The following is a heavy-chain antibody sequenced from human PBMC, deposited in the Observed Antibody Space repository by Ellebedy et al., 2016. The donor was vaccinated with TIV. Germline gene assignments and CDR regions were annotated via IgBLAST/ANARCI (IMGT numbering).Heavy chain of an antibody. CDR3: ARHLPGTATSFDY. CDR1: GGSISSSY. D-gene: IGHD2-15*01. CDR2: INHSGST. V-gene: IGHV4-34*01. Sequence: MPSETLSLTCTVSGGSISSSYWNWIRQPPGKGLEWIGEINHSGSTNYNPSLKSRVTISVDTSKNPFSLKLSSVTAADTAVYYCARHLPGTATSFDYWGQGTLVTVSS. J-gene: IGHJ4*02.